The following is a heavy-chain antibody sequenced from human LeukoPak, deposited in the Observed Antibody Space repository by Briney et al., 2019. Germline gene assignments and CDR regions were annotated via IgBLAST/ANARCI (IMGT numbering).Heavy chain of an antibody. CDR1: GFTFSSYG. D-gene: IGHD3-10*01. CDR3: ARAGYYYGSGSTLDDY. V-gene: IGHV3-33*01. Sequence: GGSLRLSCAASGFTFSSYGMHWVRQAPGKGLEWVAVIWYDGSNKYYADSVKGRFTISRDNSKNTLYLQMNSLRAEDTAVYYCARAGYYYGSGSTLDDYWGQGTLVTVSS. CDR2: IWYDGSNK. J-gene: IGHJ4*02.